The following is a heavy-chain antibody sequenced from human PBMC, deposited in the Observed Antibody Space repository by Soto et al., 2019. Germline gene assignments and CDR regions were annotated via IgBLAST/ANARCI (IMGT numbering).Heavy chain of an antibody. J-gene: IGHJ4*02. CDR1: GYTFTGYY. Sequence: ASVKVSCKASGYTFTGYYMHWVRQAPGQGLEWMGWINPNSGGTNYAQKFQGRVTMTRDTSISTAYMELSRLRSDDTAVYYCARAGRWIQSGDGFDYWGQGTLVTVSS. CDR3: ARAGRWIQSGDGFDY. CDR2: INPNSGGT. D-gene: IGHD5-18*01. V-gene: IGHV1-2*02.